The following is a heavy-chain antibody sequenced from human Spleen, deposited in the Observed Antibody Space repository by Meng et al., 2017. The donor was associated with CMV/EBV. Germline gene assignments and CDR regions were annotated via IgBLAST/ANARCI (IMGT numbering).Heavy chain of an antibody. CDR2: ISHSGRT. Sequence: SETLSLTCAVYGGSFSDYYWSWIRQPPKKGLEWIGEISHSGRTYSSPSLKSRVTISVDTSKNQFSLKLNSVTAADTAVYYYARVRPRYYHYGMDVWGQGTTVTVSS. J-gene: IGHJ6*02. CDR3: ARVRPRYYHYGMDV. CDR1: GGSFSDYY. V-gene: IGHV4-34*01.